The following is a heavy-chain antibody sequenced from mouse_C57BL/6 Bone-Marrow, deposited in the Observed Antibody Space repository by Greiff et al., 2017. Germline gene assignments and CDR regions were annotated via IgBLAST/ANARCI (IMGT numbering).Heavy chain of an antibody. CDR2: IDPSGSYT. J-gene: IGHJ3*01. CDR3: AREGITTVVATPPWFAY. Sequence: QVQLQQPGAELVKPGASVKLSCKASGYTFTSYWMQWVKQRPGQGLEWIGEIDPSGSYTNYNQKFKGKATLTVDTYYRTAYMQLSSQTSEDAAVYYCAREGITTVVATPPWFAYWGQGTLVTVSA. D-gene: IGHD1-1*01. CDR1: GYTFTSYW. V-gene: IGHV1-50*01.